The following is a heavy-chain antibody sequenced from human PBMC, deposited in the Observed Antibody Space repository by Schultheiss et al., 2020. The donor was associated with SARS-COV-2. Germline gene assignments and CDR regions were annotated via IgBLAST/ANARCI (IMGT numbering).Heavy chain of an antibody. CDR3: ARLGAAAVGFQH. Sequence: LRLSCTVSGGSISSGGYYWSWIRQHPGKGLEWIGYIYYSGSTYYNPSLKSRVTISVDTSKNQFSLKLSSVTAADTAVYYCARLGAAAVGFQHWGQGTLVTVSS. D-gene: IGHD6-13*01. CDR2: IYYSGST. CDR1: GGSISSGGYY. V-gene: IGHV4-31*03. J-gene: IGHJ1*01.